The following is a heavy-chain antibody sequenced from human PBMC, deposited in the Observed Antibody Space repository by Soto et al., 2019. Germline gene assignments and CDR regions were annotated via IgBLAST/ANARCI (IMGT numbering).Heavy chain of an antibody. CDR3: ARDYTRNFDY. CDR2: INHSGST. J-gene: IGHJ4*02. Sequence: SETLSLTCAVYGGSFSGYYWSWIRQPPGKGLEWIGEINHSGSTNYNPSLKSRVTISVDTSKNQFSLKLSSVTAADTAVYYCARDYTRNFDYWGQGTLVTVSS. CDR1: GGSFSGYY. V-gene: IGHV4-34*01. D-gene: IGHD4-4*01.